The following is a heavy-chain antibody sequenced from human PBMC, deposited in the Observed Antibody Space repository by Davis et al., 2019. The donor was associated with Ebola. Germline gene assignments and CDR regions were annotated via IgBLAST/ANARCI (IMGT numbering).Heavy chain of an antibody. D-gene: IGHD1-20*01. CDR1: GFTFSSYA. J-gene: IGHJ6*03. Sequence: GESLKISCAASGFTFSSYAMSWVRQAPGKGLEWVSAISGSGGSTYYADSVKGRFTISRDNSKNTLYLQMNSLRAEDTAVYYCAKAYNWNYYYYYYMDVWGKGTTVTVSS. CDR2: ISGSGGST. CDR3: AKAYNWNYYYYYYMDV. V-gene: IGHV3-23*01.